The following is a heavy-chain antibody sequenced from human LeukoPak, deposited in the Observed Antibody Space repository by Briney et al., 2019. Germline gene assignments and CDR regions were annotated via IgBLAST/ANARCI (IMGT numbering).Heavy chain of an antibody. J-gene: IGHJ4*02. CDR3: ARDVQPFDY. D-gene: IGHD1-1*01. CDR2: IYSGGST. CDR1: GLTVSKNY. Sequence: GGSLRLSCAASGLTVSKNYMSWVRQAPGKGLESVSVIYSGGSTYYADSVRGRFTISRDNSKNTLYLQMNSLRVEDTAVYYCARDVQPFDYWGQGTLATVSS. V-gene: IGHV3-53*01.